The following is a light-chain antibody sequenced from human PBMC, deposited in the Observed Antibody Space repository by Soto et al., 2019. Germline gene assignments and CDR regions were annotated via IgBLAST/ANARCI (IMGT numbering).Light chain of an antibody. CDR2: EVS. CDR1: SSGVGSYRL. CDR3: SSYAGSNNLV. V-gene: IGLV2-8*01. Sequence: QSALTQPASVSGSPGQSITISCTGSSSGVGSYRLVSWYQCHPGKVPKLMIYEVSKRPSGVPDRFSGSKSGNTASLTVSGLQAEDEADYYCSSYAGSNNLVFGGGTKLTVL. J-gene: IGLJ2*01.